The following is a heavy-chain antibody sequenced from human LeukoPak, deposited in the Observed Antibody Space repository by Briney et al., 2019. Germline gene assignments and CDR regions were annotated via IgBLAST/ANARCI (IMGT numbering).Heavy chain of an antibody. J-gene: IGHJ4*02. V-gene: IGHV4-59*01. CDR1: GGSISSYY. CDR2: IYYSGST. Sequence: PSETLSLTCAVSGGSISSYYWSWIRQPPGKGLEWIGYIYYSGSTNYNPSLKSRVTISVDTSKNQFSLKLSSVTAADTAVYYCAREDRAHDYGDYFDYWGQGTLVTVSS. D-gene: IGHD4-17*01. CDR3: AREDRAHDYGDYFDY.